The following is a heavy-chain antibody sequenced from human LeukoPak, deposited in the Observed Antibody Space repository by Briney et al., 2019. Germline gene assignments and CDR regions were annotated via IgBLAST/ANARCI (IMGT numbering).Heavy chain of an antibody. Sequence: PGGSLRLSCAASGFTFSSYGMHWVRQAPGKGLEWVAFIRYDGSNKYYADSVKGRFTISRDNSKNTLYLQMNSLRAEDTAVYYCAKDRGSYYLRTKAMDYWGQGTLVTVSS. J-gene: IGHJ4*02. D-gene: IGHD1-26*01. CDR3: AKDRGSYYLRTKAMDY. V-gene: IGHV3-30*02. CDR2: IRYDGSNK. CDR1: GFTFSSYG.